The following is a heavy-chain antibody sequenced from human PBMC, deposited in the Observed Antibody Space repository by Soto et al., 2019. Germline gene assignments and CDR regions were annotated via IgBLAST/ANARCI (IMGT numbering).Heavy chain of an antibody. J-gene: IGHJ3*02. CDR3: ARPQYRSRDALDI. CDR1: GYNFTHDW. Sequence: GESLKISSKGSGYNFTHDWLGWVLQMPGKGLEWMGIIYPGDYDTRYSPSFQGQVTISADKSISTAYLQWSSLKASDPAMYYCARPQYRSRDALDIWGQGTMVTVSS. V-gene: IGHV5-51*01. D-gene: IGHD3-16*02. CDR2: IYPGDYDT.